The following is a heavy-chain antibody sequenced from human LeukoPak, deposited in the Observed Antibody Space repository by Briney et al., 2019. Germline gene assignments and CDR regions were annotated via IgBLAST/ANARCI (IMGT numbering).Heavy chain of an antibody. CDR3: ARDTNGVDV. D-gene: IGHD1-1*01. CDR1: DVSVSRGSYY. CDR2: IFYTGST. J-gene: IGHJ6*02. Sequence: SETLSLTCTVSDVSVSRGSYYWSWIRQSPGKGLEWIGHIFYTGSTNYSPSLKSRVTLSIDTSKNQFSLKLSSVTAADTAVYYCARDTNGVDVWGQGTTVTVSS. V-gene: IGHV4-61*01.